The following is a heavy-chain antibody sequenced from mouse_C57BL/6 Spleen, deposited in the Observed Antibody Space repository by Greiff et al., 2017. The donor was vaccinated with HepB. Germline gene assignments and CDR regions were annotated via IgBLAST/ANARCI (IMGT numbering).Heavy chain of an antibody. Sequence: EVKLVESGGGLVQSGRSLRLSCATSGFTFSDFYMEWVRQAPGKGLEWIAASRNKANDYTTEYSASVKGRFIVSRDTSQSILYLQMNALRAEDTSIYYCARDEGDYGFAYWGQGTLVTVSA. D-gene: IGHD2-4*01. V-gene: IGHV7-1*01. CDR1: GFTFSDFY. CDR3: ARDEGDYGFAY. J-gene: IGHJ3*01. CDR2: SRNKANDYTT.